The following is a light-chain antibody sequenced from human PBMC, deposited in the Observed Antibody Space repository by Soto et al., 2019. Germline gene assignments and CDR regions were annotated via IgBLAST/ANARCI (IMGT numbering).Light chain of an antibody. V-gene: IGKV1-39*01. CDR1: QSISSY. J-gene: IGKJ1*01. Sequence: DIQMTQSPSSLSASVGDRVTITCRASQSISSYLNWYQQKPGKAPKLLMYVASSLQSGVPSRFSGSGSGTDFTLTISSLQPEDFATYYCQQSYSIPGTFGQGTKVEIK. CDR2: VAS. CDR3: QQSYSIPGT.